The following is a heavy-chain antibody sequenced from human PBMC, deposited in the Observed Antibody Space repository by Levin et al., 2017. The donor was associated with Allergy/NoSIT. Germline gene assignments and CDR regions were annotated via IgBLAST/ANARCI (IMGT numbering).Heavy chain of an antibody. CDR2: IRSKAYGGTI. V-gene: IGHV3-49*04. D-gene: IGHD3-16*01. CDR1: GFAFGDYA. CDR3: TRCGGLMDV. Sequence: GESLKISCTASGFAFGDYAMSWVRQAPGKGLEWVAFIRSKAYGGTIEYAASVKGRFTISRDDSKSIAYLEVNSLKTEDTAVYYCTRCGGLMDVWGQGTTVTVSS. J-gene: IGHJ6*02.